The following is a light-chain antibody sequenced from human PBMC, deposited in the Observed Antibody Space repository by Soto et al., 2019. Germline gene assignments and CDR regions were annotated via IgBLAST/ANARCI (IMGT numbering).Light chain of an antibody. CDR1: QSMSSY. J-gene: IGKJ4*01. CDR3: QQSYGIPLT. V-gene: IGKV1-39*01. CDR2: AAS. Sequence: DIQMTQSPSSLSASVGDRVTLTCRASQSMSSYLNWYQQKPGKAPKLLIYAASSLQSGVPSRFSGSGSGTDFILTISSLQPEDFATYYCQQSYGIPLTSGGGTKVESK.